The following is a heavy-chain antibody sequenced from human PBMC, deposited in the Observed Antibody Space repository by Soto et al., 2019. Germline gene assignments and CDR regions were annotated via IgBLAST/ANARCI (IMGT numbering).Heavy chain of an antibody. V-gene: IGHV1-18*01. CDR1: GYTFTSYG. CDR3: ARELGPSSGWYYYYYYGMDV. J-gene: IGHJ6*02. D-gene: IGHD6-19*01. Sequence: GASVKVSCKASGYTFTSYGISWVRQAPGQGLEWMGWISAYNGNTNYAQKLQGRVTMTTDTSTSTAYMELRSLRSDDTAVYYCARELGPSSGWYYYYYYGMDVWRQGTTVTVSS. CDR2: ISAYNGNT.